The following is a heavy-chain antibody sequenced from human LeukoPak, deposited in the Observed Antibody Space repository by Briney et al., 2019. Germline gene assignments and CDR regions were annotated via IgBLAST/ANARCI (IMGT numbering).Heavy chain of an antibody. J-gene: IGHJ4*02. V-gene: IGHV3-30*18. D-gene: IGHD5-12*01. Sequence: PGGSLRLSCAASGFTFSSYGMHWVRQAPGKGLEWVAIISYDGRNKYYADSAKGRFTISRDSSKNTLFLQMNSLRAEDTAVYYCAKAADSGYDLDYWGQGTLVTVSS. CDR3: AKAADSGYDLDY. CDR1: GFTFSSYG. CDR2: ISYDGRNK.